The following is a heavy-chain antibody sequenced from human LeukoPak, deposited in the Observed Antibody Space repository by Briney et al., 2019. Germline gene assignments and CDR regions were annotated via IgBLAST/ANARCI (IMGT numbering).Heavy chain of an antibody. J-gene: IGHJ3*02. Sequence: PGGSLRLSCAASGFTFDDYAMHWVRQAPGKGLEWVSGISWYSGSIGYADSVKGRFTISRDNAKNSLYLQMNSLRAEDMALYYCAKDRGSSSWYAFDIWGQGTMVTVSS. CDR1: GFTFDDYA. CDR2: ISWYSGSI. CDR3: AKDRGSSSWYAFDI. D-gene: IGHD6-13*01. V-gene: IGHV3-9*03.